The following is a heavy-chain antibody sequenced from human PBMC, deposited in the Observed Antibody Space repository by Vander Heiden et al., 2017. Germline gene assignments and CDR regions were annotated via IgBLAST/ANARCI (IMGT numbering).Heavy chain of an antibody. V-gene: IGHV3-73*02. Sequence: EVQLVASGGGSVQPGGSLKLSCAASGFTSSGYAMPWVRQASGKGLEWVGRIRSKANSYATAYAASVKGRFTISRDDSKNTAYLQMNSLKTEDTAVYYCTRRGDSSRFDPWGQGTLVTVSS. CDR3: TRRGDSSRFDP. CDR1: GFTSSGYA. D-gene: IGHD3-22*01. J-gene: IGHJ5*02. CDR2: IRSKANSYAT.